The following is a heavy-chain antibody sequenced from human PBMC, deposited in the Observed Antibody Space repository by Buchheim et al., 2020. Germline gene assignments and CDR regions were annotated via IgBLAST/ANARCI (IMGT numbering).Heavy chain of an antibody. Sequence: QVQLVESGGGVVQPGRSLRLSCAASGFTFSSYALHWVRQAPGKGLEWVSFISYDGLDKPYADSVKGRFSISRDNSKKTLFLPVNSLKTEDTAVYYCARGGFGYWYFDLWGRGTL. V-gene: IGHV3-30*04. CDR2: ISYDGLDK. CDR1: GFTFSSYA. D-gene: IGHD3-3*01. J-gene: IGHJ2*01. CDR3: ARGGFGYWYFDL.